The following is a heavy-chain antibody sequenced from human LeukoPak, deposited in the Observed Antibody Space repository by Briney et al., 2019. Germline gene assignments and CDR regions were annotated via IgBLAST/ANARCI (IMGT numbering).Heavy chain of an antibody. J-gene: IGHJ4*02. CDR3: ARDGLGGWDY. V-gene: IGHV1-2*02. Sequence: ASVEVSCKASGYSFTGYYIYWVRQAPGQGLEWMGWINPNSGGTKFAQKFQARVTMTRDTSITTAYMELSSLRYDDTAVYYCARDGLGGWDYWGQGTLVTVSS. CDR2: INPNSGGT. D-gene: IGHD6-6*01. CDR1: GYSFTGYY.